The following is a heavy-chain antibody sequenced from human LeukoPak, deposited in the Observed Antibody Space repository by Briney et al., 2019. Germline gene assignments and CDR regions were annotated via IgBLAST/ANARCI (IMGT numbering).Heavy chain of an antibody. CDR1: GFTFSSYS. J-gene: IGHJ4*02. V-gene: IGHV3-48*04. CDR2: ISSSSSTI. D-gene: IGHD6-6*01. CDR3: ARDRQQLVLFH. Sequence: PGGSLRLSCAASGFTFSSYSMNWVRQAPGKGLEWVSYISSSSSTIYYADSVKGRFTISRGNAKNSLYLQMNSLRAEDTAVYYCARDRQQLVLFHWGQGTLVTVSS.